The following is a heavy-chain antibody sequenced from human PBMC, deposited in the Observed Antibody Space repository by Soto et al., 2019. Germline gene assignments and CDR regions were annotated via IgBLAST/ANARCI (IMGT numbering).Heavy chain of an antibody. D-gene: IGHD1-1*01. J-gene: IGHJ6*01. V-gene: IGHV4-59*03. CDR2: VFYTGRA. CDR3: APDPAGRMNKHNSYHNGMEV. CDR1: VGSLFIYY. Sequence: SSSXSLTGTVAVGSLFIYYFSLMRQPPGKGLGWIGYVFYTGRANYNASLKSRVSISLDTSNYQLSLKLSSVTAADTAVYYCAPDPAGRMNKHNSYHNGMEVCGQGPTV.